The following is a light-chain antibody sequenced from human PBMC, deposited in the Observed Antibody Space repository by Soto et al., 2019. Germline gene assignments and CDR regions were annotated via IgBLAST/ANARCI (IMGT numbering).Light chain of an antibody. CDR2: DAS. V-gene: IGKV3-11*01. Sequence: EIVLTQSPATLSLSPGERATLSCVASQSISSYLAWYQQKAGQAPRLLIYDASNRATGIPARFSGSGSGTDFTLTITSLEPEDSAVYYCQQRSDWSSITFGQGTRLEIK. CDR1: QSISSY. J-gene: IGKJ5*01. CDR3: QQRSDWSSIT.